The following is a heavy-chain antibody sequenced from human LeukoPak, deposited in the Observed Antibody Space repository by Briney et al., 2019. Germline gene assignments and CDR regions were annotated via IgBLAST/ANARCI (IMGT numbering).Heavy chain of an antibody. CDR3: GRVVRYSSGWYSDAGRTGLDY. D-gene: IGHD6-19*01. CDR1: GFTFSSYW. CDR2: IKQEGSEK. J-gene: IGHJ4*02. Sequence: PGGSLRLSCAASGFTFSSYWMSWVRQAPGEGLEWVANIKQEGSEKYYVDSVKGRFIISRDNAKNSLYLQMNSLGAEDTVVYYCGRVVRYSSGWYSDAGRTGLDYWGQGTLVTVSS. V-gene: IGHV3-7*01.